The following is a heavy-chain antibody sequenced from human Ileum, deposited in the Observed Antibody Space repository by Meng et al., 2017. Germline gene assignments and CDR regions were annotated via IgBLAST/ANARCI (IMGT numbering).Heavy chain of an antibody. CDR1: GFNFSNYW. V-gene: IGHV3-74*01. D-gene: IGHD1-26*01. J-gene: IGHJ4*02. CDR2: INSDGSSI. Sequence: EVQLVESGGDLVQPGGSLRLSCAASGFNFSNYWMHWVRQAPGKGLVWVSRINSDGSSISYADAVKGRFTISRDNAKNTVYLQMNSLTVEDTAVYYCARAGSYRHDYWGQGTLVTVSS. CDR3: ARAGSYRHDY.